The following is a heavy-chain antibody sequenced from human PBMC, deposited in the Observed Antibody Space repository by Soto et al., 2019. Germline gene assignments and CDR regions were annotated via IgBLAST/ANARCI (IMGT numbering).Heavy chain of an antibody. V-gene: IGHV4-4*07. J-gene: IGHJ3*02. D-gene: IGHD3-22*01. CDR2: IYSSGNT. CDR1: GGSMSGYF. CDR3: ARFSSGYNGRTDTFDI. Sequence: LSLTCSVSGGSMSGYFWSWIRQSAGKGLEWIGRIYSSGNTNYSLSLKSRVTMSLDTSKNQFSLRLTSVTAADTAVYYCARFSSGYNGRTDTFDIWGQGTMVTVSS.